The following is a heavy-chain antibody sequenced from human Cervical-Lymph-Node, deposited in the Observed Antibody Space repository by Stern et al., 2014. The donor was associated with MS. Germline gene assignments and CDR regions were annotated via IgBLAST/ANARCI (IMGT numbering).Heavy chain of an antibody. J-gene: IGHJ4*02. CDR1: GDSIRRYF. Sequence: VQLVESGQGLLKPSETLSLTCTVSGDSIRRYFWTWIRQPPGRTLEWIGYVFYTGSANYNPSLKSRVTMSVDTSNKQFSLKLSSVTAADTAVYFCARKADWGDYFDYWGQGTLVTVSS. D-gene: IGHD7-27*01. V-gene: IGHV4-59*08. CDR2: VFYTGSA. CDR3: ARKADWGDYFDY.